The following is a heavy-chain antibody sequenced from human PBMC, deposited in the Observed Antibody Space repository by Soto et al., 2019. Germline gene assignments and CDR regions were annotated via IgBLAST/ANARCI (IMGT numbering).Heavy chain of an antibody. CDR1: GFTFSSYG. J-gene: IGHJ5*02. D-gene: IGHD3-3*01. CDR2: ISYDGSNK. CDR3: AKDTSYYDFWGWFDP. Sequence: QVQLVESGGGVVQPGRSLRLSCAASGFTFSSYGMHWVRQAPGKGLEWVAVISYDGSNKYYADSVKGRFTISRDNSKNTLYLQMNSLRAEDTAVYYCAKDTSYYDFWGWFDPCGQGTLVTVSS. V-gene: IGHV3-30*18.